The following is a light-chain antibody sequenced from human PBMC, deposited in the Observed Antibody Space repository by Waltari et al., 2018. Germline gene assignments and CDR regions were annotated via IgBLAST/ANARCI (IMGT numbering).Light chain of an antibody. V-gene: IGLV2-23*02. CDR3: CSYAGSSTYAV. Sequence: SALPQPSPVSGSPERPITISSPGPTSDVGSYNPFSCYQQHPGKAPKPMIYEVRKRPSGVSNRFSGSKSGNTASLTISGLQAEDEADYYCCSYAGSSTYAVFGGGTQLTVL. CDR1: TSDVGSYNP. J-gene: IGLJ7*01. CDR2: EVR.